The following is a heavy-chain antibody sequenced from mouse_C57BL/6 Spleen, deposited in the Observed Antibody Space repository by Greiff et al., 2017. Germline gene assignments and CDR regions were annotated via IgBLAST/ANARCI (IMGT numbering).Heavy chain of an antibody. CDR3: ARGGRVTTGYFGY. CDR1: GYTFTSYW. Sequence: QVQLQQPGAELVKPGASVKLSCKASGYTFTSYWMHWVKQRPGQGLEWIGMIHPNSGSTNYNEKFKSKATLTVDKSSSTAYMQLSSLTSEDSAVYYCARGGRVTTGYFGYWGQGTTLTGPS. V-gene: IGHV1-64*01. J-gene: IGHJ2*01. D-gene: IGHD2-2*01. CDR2: IHPNSGST.